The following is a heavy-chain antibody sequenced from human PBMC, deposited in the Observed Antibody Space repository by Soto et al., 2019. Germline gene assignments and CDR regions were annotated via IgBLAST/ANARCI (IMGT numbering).Heavy chain of an antibody. CDR3: AKDAGTTMFGVLVSDHQYGMDV. CDR1: GFTFSTYA. V-gene: IGHV3-23*01. J-gene: IGHJ6*02. Sequence: EVQLLESGGGLVQPGGSLRLSCAASGFTFSTYAMSWVRQAPGKGLEWVSATSGSGVSTFYADSVKGRFTISRDNSMNALYLHMNSMRAEDTAVYYCAKDAGTTMFGVLVSDHQYGMDVWGQGTTVTVSS. CDR2: TSGSGVST. D-gene: IGHD3-3*01.